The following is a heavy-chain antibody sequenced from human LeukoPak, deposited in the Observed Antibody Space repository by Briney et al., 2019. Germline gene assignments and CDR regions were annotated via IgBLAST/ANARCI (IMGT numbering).Heavy chain of an antibody. CDR2: MNRSGST. J-gene: IGHJ4*02. Sequence: SETLSLTWAVYGRSFSGEYWRWIRQPPGKGLEWIWEMNRSGSTNYHPSLKSRVTISVDTSKTQFSLKLSSVTAADTAVYYCARGGGGDYVLYYFYYWGQGTLVTVSS. D-gene: IGHD4-17*01. CDR3: ARGGGGDYVLYYFYY. CDR1: GRSFSGEY. V-gene: IGHV4-34*01.